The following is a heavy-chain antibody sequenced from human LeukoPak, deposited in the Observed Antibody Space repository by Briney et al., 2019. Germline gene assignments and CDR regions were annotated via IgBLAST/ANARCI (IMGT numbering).Heavy chain of an antibody. J-gene: IGHJ5*02. V-gene: IGHV1-2*02. CDR3: ARDALKSTYRGYCSSTSCYGWFDP. CDR2: INPNSGGT. D-gene: IGHD2-2*01. Sequence: GASVKVSCKASGYTFIGYYMYWVRQAPGQGLEWMGWINPNSGGTNYAQKFQGRVTMTRDTSISTAYMELSRLRSDDTAVYYCARDALKSTYRGYCSSTSCYGWFDPWGQGTLVTVSS. CDR1: GYTFIGYY.